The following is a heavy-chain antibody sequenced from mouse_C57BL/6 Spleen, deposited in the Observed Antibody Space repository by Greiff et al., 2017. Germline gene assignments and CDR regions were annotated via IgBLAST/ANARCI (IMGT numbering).Heavy chain of an antibody. J-gene: IGHJ1*03. V-gene: IGHV1-47*01. D-gene: IGHD2-1*01. CDR2: FHPYNDDT. Sequence: QVHVKQSGAELVKPGASVKMSCKASGYTFTTYPIEWMKQNHGKSLEWIGNFHPYNDDTKYNEKFKGKATLTVEKSSSTVYLELSRLTSADSAVYCCSRGRGNSPYLYFDVWGTGTTVTVAT. CDR1: GYTFTTYP. CDR3: SRGRGNSPYLYFDV.